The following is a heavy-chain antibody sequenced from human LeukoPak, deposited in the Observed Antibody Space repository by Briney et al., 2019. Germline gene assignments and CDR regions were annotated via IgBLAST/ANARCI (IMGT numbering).Heavy chain of an antibody. J-gene: IGHJ6*03. CDR1: GGTFSSYA. CDR3: ARLYGSSWYHSYYYYMDV. Sequence: RASVKVSCKASGGTFSSYAISWVRQAPGQGLEWMGGIIPIFGTANYAQKFQGRVTITADKSTSTAYMELRSLRSDDTAVYYCARLYGSSWYHSYYYYMDVWGKGTTVTISS. CDR2: IIPIFGTA. D-gene: IGHD6-13*01. V-gene: IGHV1-69*06.